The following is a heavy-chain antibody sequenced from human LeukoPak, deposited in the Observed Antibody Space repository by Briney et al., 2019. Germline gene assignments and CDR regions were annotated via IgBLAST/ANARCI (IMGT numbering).Heavy chain of an antibody. Sequence: GGSLRLSCAASGFTSSSYAMSWVRQAPGKGLEWVSAISGSGDSTYYANSVKGRFTISRDNSENTLNLQMNSLRAEDTAVYYCAKRKASSRWYYYYGMDVWGQGTTVTVSS. CDR2: ISGSGDST. J-gene: IGHJ6*02. CDR1: GFTSSSYA. CDR3: AKRKASSRWYYYYGMDV. V-gene: IGHV3-23*01. D-gene: IGHD6-13*01.